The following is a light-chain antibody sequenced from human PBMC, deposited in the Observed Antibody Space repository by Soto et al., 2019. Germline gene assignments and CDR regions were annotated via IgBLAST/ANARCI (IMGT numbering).Light chain of an antibody. CDR3: SSFTRINTYV. J-gene: IGLJ1*01. CDR2: DVT. CDR1: SSDVGGYDY. Sequence: QSVLTQPASVSGSPGQSITISCTGTSSDVGGYDYVSWYQQHPGKAPKLMVFDVTNLPSGVSSRFSGSKSGNTASLTISGLQAEDEADYYCSSFTRINTYVFGTGTKLTVL. V-gene: IGLV2-14*03.